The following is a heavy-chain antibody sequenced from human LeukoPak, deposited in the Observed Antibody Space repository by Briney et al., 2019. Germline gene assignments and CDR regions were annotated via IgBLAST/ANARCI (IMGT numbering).Heavy chain of an antibody. V-gene: IGHV3-53*01. Sequence: AGGSLRLSCAASGFTVSSNYMSWVRQAPGKGLEWVSVIYSGGSTYYADSVKGRFTISRDNSKNTLYLQMNSLRAEDTAVYYCASDSDYYDSRGSLGAYWGQGTLVTVSS. D-gene: IGHD3-22*01. J-gene: IGHJ4*02. CDR2: IYSGGST. CDR1: GFTVSSNY. CDR3: ASDSDYYDSRGSLGAY.